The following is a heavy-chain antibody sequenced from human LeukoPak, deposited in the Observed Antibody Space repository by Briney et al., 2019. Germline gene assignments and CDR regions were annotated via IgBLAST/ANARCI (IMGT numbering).Heavy chain of an antibody. V-gene: IGHV3-48*03. D-gene: IGHD5-12*01. J-gene: IGHJ4*02. Sequence: GGSLRLSCAASGFTFSSYEMNWVRQAPGKGLEWVSHSSSSGSTIYYAGSVKGRFTIARDNAKNSVYLQMNSLRAEDTAVYYCARGSLHSAYGFDYWGQGTLVTVSS. CDR3: ARGSLHSAYGFDY. CDR2: SSSSGSTI. CDR1: GFTFSSYE.